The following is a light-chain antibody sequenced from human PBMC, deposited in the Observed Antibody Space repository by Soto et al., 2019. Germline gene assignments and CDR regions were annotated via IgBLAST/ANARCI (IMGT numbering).Light chain of an antibody. V-gene: IGKV3-11*01. CDR3: HQRQSWPRT. CDR1: KYIHTR. J-gene: IGKJ1*01. CDR2: QTS. Sequence: EIVLTQSPATVSSFPGDGVSLXXRASKYIHTRLDWYQHRPGQAPRLXIYQTSIRAAGIPARFSASGTGTDFTLTISDVQPEDFAVYYCHQRQSWPRTFGQGTKVDIK.